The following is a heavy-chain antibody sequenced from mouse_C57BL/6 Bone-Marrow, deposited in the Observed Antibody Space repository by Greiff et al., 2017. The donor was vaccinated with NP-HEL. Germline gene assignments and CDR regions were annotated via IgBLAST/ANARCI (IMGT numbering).Heavy chain of an antibody. Sequence: EVKLVESGPGLVKPSQSLSLTCPVTGYSITSGYYWYWIRQFPGNKLEWMGYISYDGSNNYNPSLKNRISVTRDTTKNQLFLKLNSVTAKDTATYYSARDPLFDYWGQGTTLTVSS. CDR1: GYSITSGYY. CDR2: ISYDGSN. CDR3: ARDPLFDY. V-gene: IGHV3-6*01. J-gene: IGHJ2*01.